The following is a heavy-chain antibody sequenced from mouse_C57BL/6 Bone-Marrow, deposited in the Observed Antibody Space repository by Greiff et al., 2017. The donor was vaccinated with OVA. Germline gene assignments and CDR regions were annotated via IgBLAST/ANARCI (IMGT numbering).Heavy chain of an antibody. D-gene: IGHD5-1*01. CDR2: ISSGGSYT. J-gene: IGHJ2*01. CDR3: ARHGGYLYYFDY. Sequence: EVQRVESGGDLVKPGGSLKLSCAASGFTFSSYGMSWVRQTPDKRLEWVATISSGGSYTYYPDSVKGRFTISRDNAKNTLYLQMSSLKSEDTAMYYCARHGGYLYYFDYWGQGTTLTVSS. CDR1: GFTFSSYG. V-gene: IGHV5-6*01.